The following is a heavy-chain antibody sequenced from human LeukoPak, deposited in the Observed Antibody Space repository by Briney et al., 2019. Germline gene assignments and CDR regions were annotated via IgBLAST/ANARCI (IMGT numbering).Heavy chain of an antibody. J-gene: IGHJ4*02. CDR2: IYPGDSDT. CDR3: ARGGNSDYFDY. Sequence: GESLKISFKGSGYSLTRYWIGWVRQMPGKGLEWMGIIYPGDSDTRYSPSFQGQVTMSVDKSISTTYLQWNSLKASDTAMYYCARGGNSDYFDYWGQGTLVTVSS. V-gene: IGHV5-51*01. CDR1: GYSLTRYW. D-gene: IGHD4-23*01.